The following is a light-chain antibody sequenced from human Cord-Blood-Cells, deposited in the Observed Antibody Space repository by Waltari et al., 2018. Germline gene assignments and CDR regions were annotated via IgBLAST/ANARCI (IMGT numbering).Light chain of an antibody. CDR1: SSDVGGYNY. CDR2: DVR. CDR3: SSYTSSSTWV. V-gene: IGLV2-14*01. Sequence: QSALTQPASVSGSPGQSITLSCTGTSSDVGGYNYVSCYQQHPGKAPKLLIYDVRNRPAGFSNRFSGSKSGNTASLTISGLQAEDEADYYCSSYTSSSTWVFGGGTKLTVL. J-gene: IGLJ3*02.